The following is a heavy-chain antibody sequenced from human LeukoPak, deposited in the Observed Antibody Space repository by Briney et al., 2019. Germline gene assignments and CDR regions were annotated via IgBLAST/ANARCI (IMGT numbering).Heavy chain of an antibody. CDR3: ARDYYDSSGYYGVYYYYGMDV. J-gene: IGHJ6*02. D-gene: IGHD3-22*01. Sequence: GGSLRLSCAGSGFSFSNYAMTWVRQAPGKGLEWVSYISSSSSTIYYADSVKGRFTISRDNAKNSLYLQMNSLRDEDTAVYYCARDYYDSSGYYGVYYYYGMDVWGQGTTVTVSS. CDR2: ISSSSSTI. V-gene: IGHV3-48*02. CDR1: GFSFSNYA.